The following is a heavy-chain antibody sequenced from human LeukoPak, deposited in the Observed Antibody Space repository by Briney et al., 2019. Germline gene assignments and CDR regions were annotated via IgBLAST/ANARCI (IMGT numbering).Heavy chain of an antibody. CDR2: IKQDGSEK. J-gene: IGHJ6*02. V-gene: IGHV3-7*01. D-gene: IGHD3-3*01. CDR3: ARLRYDFWSGYLYYYYYYGMDV. Sequence: GGSLRLSCAASGFTFSSYWMSWVRQAPGEGLEWVANIKQDGSEKYYVDSVKGRFTISRDNAKNSLYLQMNSLRAEDTAVYYCARLRYDFWSGYLYYYYYYGMDVWGQGTTVTVSS. CDR1: GFTFSSYW.